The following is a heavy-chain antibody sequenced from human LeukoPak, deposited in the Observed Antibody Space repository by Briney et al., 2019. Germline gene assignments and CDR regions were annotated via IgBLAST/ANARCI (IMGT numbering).Heavy chain of an antibody. D-gene: IGHD2-2*02. Sequence: GESLRLSCAASGFTFSSYEMNWVRQAPGKGLEWVSYISSSGSTIYYADSVKGRFTISRDSAKNSLYLQMNSLRAEDTAVYYCARDLGYCTSTSCYSLYGMDVWGKGTTVTVSS. CDR1: GFTFSSYE. J-gene: IGHJ6*04. V-gene: IGHV3-48*03. CDR3: ARDLGYCTSTSCYSLYGMDV. CDR2: ISSSGSTI.